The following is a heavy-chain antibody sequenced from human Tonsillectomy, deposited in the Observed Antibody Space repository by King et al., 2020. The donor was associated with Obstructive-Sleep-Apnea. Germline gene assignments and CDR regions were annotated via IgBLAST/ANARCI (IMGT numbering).Heavy chain of an antibody. CDR3: ARRLGSSGWFFFDP. D-gene: IGHD6-19*01. CDR1: CASISSYY. J-gene: IGHJ5*02. Sequence: QLQESGPGLVKPSETLSLTCTVSCASISSYYWSWIRQPPGKGLEWIGYIYYSGSTNYNPSLKSRVTISVDTSKNQFSLKLRSVTAADTAVYYCARRLGSSGWFFFDPWGQGALVTVSS. CDR2: IYYSGST. V-gene: IGHV4-59*08.